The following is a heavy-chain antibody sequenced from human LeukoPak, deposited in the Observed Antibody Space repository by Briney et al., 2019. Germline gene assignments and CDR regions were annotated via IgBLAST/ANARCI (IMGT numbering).Heavy chain of an antibody. CDR1: GFTFSTFA. CDR2: ICRGGGST. Sequence: PGGSLRLSCAASGFTFSTFATSCVRPAPGEGVECGSGICRGGGSTIYEESVRGRFTISIDKSKSMLYLHMDRLRVEDTAVYYCAKDFSIGGNEGPFDYWGQGTLVTVSS. CDR3: AKDFSIGGNEGPFDY. J-gene: IGHJ4*02. D-gene: IGHD4-23*01. V-gene: IGHV3-23*01.